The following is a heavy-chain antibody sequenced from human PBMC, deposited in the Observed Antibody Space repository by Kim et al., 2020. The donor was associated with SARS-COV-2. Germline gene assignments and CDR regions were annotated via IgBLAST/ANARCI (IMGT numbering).Heavy chain of an antibody. D-gene: IGHD1-26*01. Sequence: KLQGRVTITTDTSTSTAYMGLRSLRADDTAVYYCARMSGRLNGGRGYFDYWGQGTLVTVSS. CDR3: ARMSGRLNGGRGYFDY. J-gene: IGHJ4*02. V-gene: IGHV1-18*01.